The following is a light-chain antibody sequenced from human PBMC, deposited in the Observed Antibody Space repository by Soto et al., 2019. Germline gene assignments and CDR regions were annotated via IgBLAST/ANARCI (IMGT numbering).Light chain of an antibody. CDR1: QSVSSSY. CDR2: GAS. V-gene: IGKV3-20*01. Sequence: EIVLTQSPGTLSLSPGERATLSCRASQSVSSSYLAWYQQKPGQAPRLLIYGASSRATGIPDRFSGSGSGTDFTLTISRLEPEDFAVYYCQQYGSSRLTFGGGKKVEIK. J-gene: IGKJ4*01. CDR3: QQYGSSRLT.